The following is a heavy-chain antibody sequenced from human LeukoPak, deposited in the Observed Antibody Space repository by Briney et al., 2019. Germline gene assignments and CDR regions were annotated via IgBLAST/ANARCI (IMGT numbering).Heavy chain of an antibody. CDR3: ATVAPSGNWFDP. D-gene: IGHD1-1*01. CDR2: IHYSGNT. CDR1: GGSISSDY. V-gene: IGHV4-59*01. J-gene: IGHJ5*02. Sequence: SETLSLTCTVSGGSISSDYWSWIRQPPGKGLEWIGYIHYSGNTNYNPSLKSRVTISIDTSKTQFSLILTSVTAADTAVYYCATVAPSGNWFDPWGQGTLVTISS.